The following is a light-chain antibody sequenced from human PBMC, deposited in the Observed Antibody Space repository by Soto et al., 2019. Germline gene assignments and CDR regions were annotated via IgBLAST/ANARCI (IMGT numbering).Light chain of an antibody. CDR1: QGISNF. CDR2: AAS. Sequence: DIQMTQSPSSLSASVGDRVTITCRASQGISNFLAWYQQKPGKVPKLLVYAASTLQSGVPSRFSGSGSGTDFTLTISSLQPEDVATYYCQKYNSATQTLGPGTKLEVK. CDR3: QKYNSATQT. V-gene: IGKV1-27*01. J-gene: IGKJ2*01.